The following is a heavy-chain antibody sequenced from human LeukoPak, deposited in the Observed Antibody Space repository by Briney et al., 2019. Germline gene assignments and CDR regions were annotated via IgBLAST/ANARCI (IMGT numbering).Heavy chain of an antibody. CDR3: ARGDSGSYYFDY. CDR2: IYYSGST. D-gene: IGHD1-26*01. V-gene: IGHV4-39*01. CDR1: GGXISSSSYY. Sequence: SETLSLTCTVSGGXISSSSYYWGWIRQPPGKGLEWIGSIYYSGSTYYNPSLKSRVTISVDTSKNQFSLKLSSVTAADTAVYYCARGDSGSYYFDYWGQGTLVTVSS. J-gene: IGHJ4*02.